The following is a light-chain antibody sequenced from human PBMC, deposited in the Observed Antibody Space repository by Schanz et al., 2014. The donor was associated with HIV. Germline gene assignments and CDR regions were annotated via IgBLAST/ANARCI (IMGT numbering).Light chain of an antibody. Sequence: QSALTQPPSASGSPGQSVTISCTGTSSDVGGHNYVSWYQQHPGKAPKLLIYEVSKRPLGVPDRFSGSKSGNTASLTVSGLQAEDEADYYCSSYAGSNNFVVFGGGTKLTVL. J-gene: IGLJ2*01. V-gene: IGLV2-8*01. CDR2: EVS. CDR1: SSDVGGHNY. CDR3: SSYAGSNNFVV.